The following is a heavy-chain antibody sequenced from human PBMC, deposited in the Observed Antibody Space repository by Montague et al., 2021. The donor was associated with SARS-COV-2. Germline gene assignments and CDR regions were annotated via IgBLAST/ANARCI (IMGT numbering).Heavy chain of an antibody. CDR2: IYYTGST. V-gene: IGHV4-61*01. Sequence: SETLSLTCTVSGGSVSSGSYYWSWIRQPPGKGLQSIGYIYYTGSTXYNPSLQSRVTISVDSSKNQFSVRLSSVTAADTAVYYCARISGITNWYYDYWGQGTLVTVSS. CDR1: GGSVSSGSYY. D-gene: IGHD1-14*01. CDR3: ARISGITNWYYDY. J-gene: IGHJ4*02.